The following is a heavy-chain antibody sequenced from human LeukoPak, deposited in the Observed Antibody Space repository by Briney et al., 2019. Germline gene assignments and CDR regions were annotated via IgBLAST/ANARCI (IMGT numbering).Heavy chain of an antibody. V-gene: IGHV3-53*01. J-gene: IGHJ3*02. CDR3: ASSLPIVVVVAANDAFDI. Sequence: PGGSLRLSCAASGFTFSSYAMNWVRQTPGKGLEGVSVIYSGGSTYYADSVKGRFTISRDNSKNTLYLQMNSLRAEDTAVYYCASSLPIVVVVAANDAFDIWGQGTMVTVSS. CDR2: IYSGGST. CDR1: GFTFSSYA. D-gene: IGHD2-15*01.